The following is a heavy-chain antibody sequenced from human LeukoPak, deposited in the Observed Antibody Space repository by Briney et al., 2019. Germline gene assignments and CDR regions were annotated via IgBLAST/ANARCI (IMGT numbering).Heavy chain of an antibody. CDR2: ISWNSGSI. V-gene: IGHV3-9*01. Sequence: PGGSLRLSCAASVFTFDDYAMHLVRQAPGKGLEWVSGISWNSGSIGYADSVKGRFTISRDNAKNSLYLQMNSLRAEDTALYYCAKDSDSSGYYTYYFDYWGQGTLVTVSS. J-gene: IGHJ4*02. D-gene: IGHD3-22*01. CDR1: VFTFDDYA. CDR3: AKDSDSSGYYTYYFDY.